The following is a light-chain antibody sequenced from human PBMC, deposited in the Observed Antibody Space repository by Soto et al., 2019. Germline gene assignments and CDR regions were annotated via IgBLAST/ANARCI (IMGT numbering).Light chain of an antibody. CDR1: QGISRW. Sequence: DIQMTQSPSSVSASVGDRVTITCRASQGISRWLAWYQQKPGKAPKLLIYGASNLQSGVPSRFSGGASATDFTLTITTLQPEDFATYYCQQANSFLSFGGGTKVEIK. CDR3: QQANSFLS. CDR2: GAS. V-gene: IGKV1-12*02. J-gene: IGKJ4*01.